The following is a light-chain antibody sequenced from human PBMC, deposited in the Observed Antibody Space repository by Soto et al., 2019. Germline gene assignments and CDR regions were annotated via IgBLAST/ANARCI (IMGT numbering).Light chain of an antibody. CDR2: KAS. J-gene: IGKJ4*01. Sequence: DIQMTQSPSSLSASVGDRVTIPCRGSQSISSWLAWYQQKPGKAPKLLIYKASSLASGVPSRFSGSGSGTEFTLTISSLQPDDFETYYCQQYNRYPLTFGEGTKVDI. CDR1: QSISSW. V-gene: IGKV1-5*03. CDR3: QQYNRYPLT.